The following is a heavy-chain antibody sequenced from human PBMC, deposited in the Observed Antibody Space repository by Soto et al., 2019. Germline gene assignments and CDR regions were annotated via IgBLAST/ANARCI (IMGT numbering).Heavy chain of an antibody. J-gene: IGHJ4*02. CDR1: GGSISSYY. CDR3: ARAIRFLDAQLYYFDY. Sequence: SETLSLTRTVSGGSISSYYWSWIRQPPGKGLEWIGYIYYSGSTNYNPSLKSRVTISVDTSKNQFSLKLSSVTAADTAVYYCARAIRFLDAQLYYFDYWGQGTLVTVSS. V-gene: IGHV4-59*01. D-gene: IGHD3-3*01. CDR2: IYYSGST.